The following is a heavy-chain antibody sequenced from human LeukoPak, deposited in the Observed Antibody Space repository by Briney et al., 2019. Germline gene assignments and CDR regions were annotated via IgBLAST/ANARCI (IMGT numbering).Heavy chain of an antibody. V-gene: IGHV4-34*01. Sequence: SETLSLTCAVYGGSFSGYYWSWIRQPPGKGLEWIGEINHSGSTNYNPSLKSRVTISVDTSKNQFSLKLSSVTAADTAVYYCAREEYYYGSGSPFLDYWGQGTLVTVSS. CDR3: AREEYYYGSGSPFLDY. J-gene: IGHJ4*02. CDR1: GGSFSGYY. D-gene: IGHD3-10*01. CDR2: INHSGST.